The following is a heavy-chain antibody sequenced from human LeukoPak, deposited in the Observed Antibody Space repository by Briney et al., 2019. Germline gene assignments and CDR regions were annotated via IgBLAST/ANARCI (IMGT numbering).Heavy chain of an antibody. V-gene: IGHV3-30*18. CDR3: AKDQELDAFDI. CDR1: GFTFSSYG. CDR2: ISYDGSNK. Sequence: GGSLRLSCAASGFTFSSYGMHWVRQAPGKGLEWVAVISYDGSNKYYADSVKGRFTISRDNSKNTLYLQMNSLRAEDTAAYYCAKDQELDAFDIWGQGTMVTVSS. J-gene: IGHJ3*02. D-gene: IGHD5-24*01.